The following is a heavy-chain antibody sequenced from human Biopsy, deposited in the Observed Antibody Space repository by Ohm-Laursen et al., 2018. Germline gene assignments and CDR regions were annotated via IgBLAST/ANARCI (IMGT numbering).Heavy chain of an antibody. CDR3: AKINPSSIYYNYGMDV. Sequence: SLRLSCAASGFTFSTYWMTWVRQAPGKGLEWVSGISGSGGTTDYADSVKGRFTISRDNPRNTVYLQMNSLRVEDTAVYYCAKINPSSIYYNYGMDVWGQGTTVTVSS. CDR2: ISGSGGTT. J-gene: IGHJ6*02. V-gene: IGHV3-23*01. CDR1: GFTFSTYW.